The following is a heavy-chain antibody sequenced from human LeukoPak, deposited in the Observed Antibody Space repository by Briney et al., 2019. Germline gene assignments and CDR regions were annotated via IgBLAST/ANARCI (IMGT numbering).Heavy chain of an antibody. Sequence: ASVKVSCKASGYTFTSYDINWVRQATGQGLEWMGWMNPNSGNTGYAQKFQGRVTMTRNTSISTAYMELSSLRSEDTAVYHCARGLKRITIFGVVITQRAYYYMDVWGKGTTVTVSS. CDR2: MNPNSGNT. D-gene: IGHD3-3*01. CDR3: ARGLKRITIFGVVITQRAYYYMDV. CDR1: GYTFTSYD. J-gene: IGHJ6*03. V-gene: IGHV1-8*01.